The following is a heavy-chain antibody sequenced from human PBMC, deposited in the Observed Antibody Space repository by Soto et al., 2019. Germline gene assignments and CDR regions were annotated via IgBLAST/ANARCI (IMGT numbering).Heavy chain of an antibody. Sequence: PSQTLSLTCAISGDSVSSNSAAWNWIRQSPSRGLEWLGRTYYRSKWYNDYAVSVKSRITINPDTSKNQFSLQLNSVTPEDTAVYYCAREVGVPIAARPPAFDYYYGMDVWGQGTTVTVSS. CDR1: GDSVSSNSAA. V-gene: IGHV6-1*01. D-gene: IGHD6-6*01. CDR3: AREVGVPIAARPPAFDYYYGMDV. CDR2: TYYRSKWYN. J-gene: IGHJ6*02.